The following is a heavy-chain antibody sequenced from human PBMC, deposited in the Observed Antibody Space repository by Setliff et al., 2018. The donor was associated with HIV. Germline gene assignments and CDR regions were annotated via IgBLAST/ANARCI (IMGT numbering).Heavy chain of an antibody. D-gene: IGHD6-6*01. CDR1: GASISTDY. V-gene: IGHV4-59*01. CDR2: IYHTGTT. Sequence: PSETLSLTCTVSGASISTDYWSWIRQSPGKGLEWIGYIYHTGTTNYSPSLESRVTISIDTSKNQFSLNLRSVTAADTAVYYCARGARFLDPWGQGNLVTVSS. J-gene: IGHJ5*02. CDR3: ARGARFLDP.